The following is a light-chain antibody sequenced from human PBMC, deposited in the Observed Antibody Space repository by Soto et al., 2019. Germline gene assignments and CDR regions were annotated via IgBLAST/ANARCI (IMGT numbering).Light chain of an antibody. V-gene: IGLV2-14*01. Sequence: QSALTQPASVSGSPGQSINISCTGTSSDVGGYHYVSWYQQHPGKAPKLMIYEVSNRPSGVSNRFSGSKSGNTASLTISGLQAEDEADYYCSSYTSISTLDYVFGNGTKLTVL. CDR1: SSDVGGYHY. CDR3: SSYTSISTLDYV. J-gene: IGLJ1*01. CDR2: EVS.